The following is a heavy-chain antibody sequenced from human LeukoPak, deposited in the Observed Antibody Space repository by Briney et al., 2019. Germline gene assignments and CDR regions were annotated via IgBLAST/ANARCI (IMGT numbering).Heavy chain of an antibody. CDR1: RFTFSSYG. V-gene: IGHV3-30*03. CDR2: ISYDGSNK. D-gene: IGHD2-21*02. CDR3: ARGDFRRFDY. Sequence: GRSLRLSCAASRFTFSSYGMHWVRQAPGKGLEWVAVISYDGSNKYYADSVKGRFTVSRDNSKNTLYLQMNSLRAEDTAVYYCARGDFRRFDYWGQGTLVTVSS. J-gene: IGHJ4*02.